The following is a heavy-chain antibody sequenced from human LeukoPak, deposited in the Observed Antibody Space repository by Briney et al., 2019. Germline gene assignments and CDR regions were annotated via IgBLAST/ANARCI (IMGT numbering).Heavy chain of an antibody. V-gene: IGHV3-74*01. D-gene: IGHD5-18*01. CDR3: ARDFAYGYSYGENWFDP. CDR2: INSDGSST. CDR1: GFTFSSYW. Sequence: PGGSLRLSCAASGFTFSSYWMHWVRQAPGKGLVWVSRINSDGSSTSYADSVKGRFTISRDNAKNTLYLQMDSLRAEDTAVYYCARDFAYGYSYGENWFDPWGQGTLVTVSS. J-gene: IGHJ5*02.